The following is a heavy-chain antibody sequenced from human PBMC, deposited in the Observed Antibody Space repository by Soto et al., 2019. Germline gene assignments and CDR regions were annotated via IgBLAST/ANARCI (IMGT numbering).Heavy chain of an antibody. V-gene: IGHV4-31*03. CDR2: IYYSGST. CDR3: AREAAGILNWFDP. Sequence: SETLSLTCTVSGGSISSGGYYWSWIRQHPGKGLEWIGYIYYSGSTYYNPSLKSRVTISVDTSKNQFSLKLSSVTAADTAVYYCAREAAGILNWFDPWGQGTLVNVSS. D-gene: IGHD6-25*01. CDR1: GGSISSGGYY. J-gene: IGHJ5*02.